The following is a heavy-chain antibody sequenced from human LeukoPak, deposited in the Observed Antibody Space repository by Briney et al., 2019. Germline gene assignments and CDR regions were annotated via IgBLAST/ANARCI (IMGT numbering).Heavy chain of an antibody. J-gene: IGHJ5*02. CDR3: ARDDNTWERPLDP. CDR1: GFSFRNYW. Sequence: PGGSLRLSCAASGFSFRNYWMTWVRQAPGKGLEWVANIKQDGSEKNYVDSVKGRFTIPSDYAENSLYLQMNSLRAEDTAIYFCARDDNTWERPLDPWGQGTLVTVSS. CDR2: IKQDGSEK. D-gene: IGHD1-26*01. V-gene: IGHV3-7*01.